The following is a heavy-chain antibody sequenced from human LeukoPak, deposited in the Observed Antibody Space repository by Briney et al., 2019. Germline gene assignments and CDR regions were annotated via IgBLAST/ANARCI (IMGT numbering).Heavy chain of an antibody. V-gene: IGHV3-74*01. CDR1: GFSLRSSW. CDR2: ISGDGSTT. J-gene: IGHJ4*02. D-gene: IGHD4-11*01. Sequence: GGSLRLSCAASGFSLRSSWMHWVRQAPGKGLVWVSRISGDGSTTRYADSVKGRFTISRDNARNTLFLQMDSLRAEDTAVYYCARDDYNRYWGQGTLVTVSS. CDR3: ARDDYNRY.